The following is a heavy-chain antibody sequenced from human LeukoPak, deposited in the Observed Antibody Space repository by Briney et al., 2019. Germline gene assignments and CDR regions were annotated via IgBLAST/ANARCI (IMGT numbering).Heavy chain of an antibody. CDR3: ARSGRGTYYYFDL. D-gene: IGHD1-26*01. V-gene: IGHV1-18*01. CDR1: SYTFTRYG. CDR2: ISGSNGNT. Sequence: ASVKVSCKASSYTFTRYGISWVRQAPGQGLEWMGWISGSNGNTNYAQKFQGRVSMTADTSTSTPYMELRSLRPDDTAVYHCARSGRGTYYYFDLSGQPTLVTVSS. J-gene: IGHJ4*02.